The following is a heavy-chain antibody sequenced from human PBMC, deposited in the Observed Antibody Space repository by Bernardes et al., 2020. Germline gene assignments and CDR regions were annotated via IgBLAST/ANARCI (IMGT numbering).Heavy chain of an antibody. CDR2: MNPNSGNT. Sequence: VKVSCKASGYTFTNYDINWVRQATGQGLEWMGWMNPNSGNTGLLQKFQGRVTMTRNTFIRTAYMELSGLRSEDTAVYYCARGEHGDYDYWGQGTLVTVSS. CDR1: GYTFTNYD. D-gene: IGHD4-17*01. V-gene: IGHV1-8*01. J-gene: IGHJ4*02. CDR3: ARGEHGDYDY.